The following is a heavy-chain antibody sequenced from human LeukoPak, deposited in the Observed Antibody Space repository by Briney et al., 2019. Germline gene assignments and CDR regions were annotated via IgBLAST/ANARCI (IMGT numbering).Heavy chain of an antibody. CDR2: INPTGGST. D-gene: IGHD6-6*01. Sequence: GASVKVSCKASGYTSPSYFMHWVRQAPGQGLEWMGIINPTGGSTTYAQKFQGRVTMTRDTSTSTVYMELSSLRSDDTAVYYCARTVARRFDYWGQGTLVTVSS. CDR1: GYTSPSYF. J-gene: IGHJ4*02. CDR3: ARTVARRFDY. V-gene: IGHV1-46*01.